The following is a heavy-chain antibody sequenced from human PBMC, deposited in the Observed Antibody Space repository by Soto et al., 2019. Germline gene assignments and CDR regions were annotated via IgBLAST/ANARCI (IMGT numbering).Heavy chain of an antibody. V-gene: IGHV1-3*01. J-gene: IGHJ4*02. CDR3: ARGFYCTKGVCYAGAIVDY. Sequence: GASVKVSCKASGYTFTSYAMHWVRQAPGQRLEWMGWINAGNGNTKYSQKFQGRVTITRDTSASTAYMELSSLRSEDTAVYYCARGFYCTKGVCYAGAIVDYWGQGTLVNVSS. CDR1: GYTFTSYA. D-gene: IGHD2-8*01. CDR2: INAGNGNT.